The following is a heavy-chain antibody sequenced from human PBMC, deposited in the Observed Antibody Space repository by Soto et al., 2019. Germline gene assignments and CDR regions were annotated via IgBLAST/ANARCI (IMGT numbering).Heavy chain of an antibody. CDR2: IYSSRST. D-gene: IGHD2-15*01. V-gene: IGHV4-31*03. CDR1: GDSINSGGYY. Sequence: QVRLQESGPGLVTPSQTLSLTCTVSGDSINSGGYYWTWIRQLPGKGLESIGYIYSSRSTYYNPSLNCRLTMSLDTSKNQLALNLSSVTGAGSAVYYCARGRRDCSSARCFRGEYFHHWGQGTLVTVSS. CDR3: ARGRRDCSSARCFRGEYFHH. J-gene: IGHJ1*01.